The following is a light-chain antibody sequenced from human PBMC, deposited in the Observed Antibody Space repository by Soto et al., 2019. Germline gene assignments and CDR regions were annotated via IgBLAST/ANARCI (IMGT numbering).Light chain of an antibody. J-gene: IGKJ5*01. V-gene: IGKV1-5*01. CDR1: QNIRSR. CDR3: QQHNSFSIT. CDR2: DAS. Sequence: DFHMTQSPSTLSASVVDRVTTTCRASQNIRSRLAWFQQKPGKAPKLLIYDASSLESGVPQRFSGSGSGTEFTLTINSLQADDFATYYCQQHNSFSITFGQGTRLEIK.